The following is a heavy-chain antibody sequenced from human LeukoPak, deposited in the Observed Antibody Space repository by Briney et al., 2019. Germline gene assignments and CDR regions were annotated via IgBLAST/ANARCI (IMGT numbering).Heavy chain of an antibody. CDR1: GFAFVDSA. J-gene: IGHJ4*02. V-gene: IGHV3-49*04. D-gene: IGHD3-10*01. CDR3: ARVRSGNDFDY. CDR2: VRSRGYGGTT. Sequence: PGGSLRLACTTSGFAFVDSAMTRVRRAPGKGLEWVGFVRSRGYGGTTVYGASVKGRFTISRDDSKSIAYLQMNSLETEDSAVYYCARVRSGNDFDYWGQGTLVTVSS.